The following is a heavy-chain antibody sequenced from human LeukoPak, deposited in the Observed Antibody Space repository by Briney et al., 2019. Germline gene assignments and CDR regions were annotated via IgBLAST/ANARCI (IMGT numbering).Heavy chain of an antibody. CDR1: GYSFTNYW. V-gene: IGHV5-51*01. Sequence: GEPLKISCKGSGYSFTNYWIGWVRQTPGKGLEWMGIINPDDSEIKYSPSFQGQVTISADKSIRTAYLQWSSLKASDTAIYFCVRQDFSNSSPHYYGMDVWGQGTTVTVSS. D-gene: IGHD6-6*01. J-gene: IGHJ6*02. CDR3: VRQDFSNSSPHYYGMDV. CDR2: INPDDSEI.